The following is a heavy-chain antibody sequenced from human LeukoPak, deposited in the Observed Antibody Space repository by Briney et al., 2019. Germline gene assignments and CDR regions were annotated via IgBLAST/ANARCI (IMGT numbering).Heavy chain of an antibody. CDR1: GVSISGSDYY. V-gene: IGHV4-61*02. CDR2: IYTSGST. Sequence: PSETLSLTCTVSGVSISGSDYYWAWIRQPPGKGLEWIGRIYTSGSTNYNPSLKSRVTISVDTSKNQFSLKLSSVTAADTAVYYCARSGSPLDYWGQGTLVTVSS. D-gene: IGHD3-10*01. CDR3: ARSGSPLDY. J-gene: IGHJ4*02.